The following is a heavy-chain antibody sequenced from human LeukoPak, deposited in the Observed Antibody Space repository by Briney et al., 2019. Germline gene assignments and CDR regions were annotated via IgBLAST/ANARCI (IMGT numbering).Heavy chain of an antibody. J-gene: IGHJ5*02. V-gene: IGHV4-31*03. Sequence: PSETLSLTCTVSGGSISSGGYYWSWIRQHPGKGLEWIGYIYYSGSTYYNPSLKSRVTISVDTSKNQFSLKLSSVTAADTAVYYCAREAYDSSGYYYGHWFDPWGQGTLVTVSS. CDR3: AREAYDSSGYYYGHWFDP. CDR2: IYYSGST. CDR1: GGSISSGGYY. D-gene: IGHD3-22*01.